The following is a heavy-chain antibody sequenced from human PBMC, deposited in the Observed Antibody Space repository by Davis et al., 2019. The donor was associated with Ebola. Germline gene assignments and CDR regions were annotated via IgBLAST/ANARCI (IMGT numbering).Heavy chain of an antibody. Sequence: SVKVSCKASGDTFTSYAVSWVRQAPGQGLEWMGGIIPMFRSPNYAQRFQGRVTISADESTTTAYMELSSLTSEDTAVYYCARRLVNPRLSPFDHWGQGTLVTVSS. V-gene: IGHV1-69*13. CDR2: IIPMFRSP. J-gene: IGHJ4*02. CDR3: ARRLVNPRLSPFDH. CDR1: GDTFTSYA. D-gene: IGHD6-19*01.